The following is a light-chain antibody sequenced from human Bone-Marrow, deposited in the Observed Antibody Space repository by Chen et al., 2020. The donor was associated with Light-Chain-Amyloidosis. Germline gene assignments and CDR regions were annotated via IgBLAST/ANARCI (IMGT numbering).Light chain of an antibody. CDR1: HSVSSN. Sequence: VMTHYPATLAVPPGERATLSCRASHSVSSNVAWYQQTPVKAPRRLIYGSSTRATGIPARFSGSGSGTEFTLTISSLQSEDFAVYYCQQYNNWPPWTFGQGTKVEIK. V-gene: IGKV3-15*01. CDR3: QQYNNWPPWT. J-gene: IGKJ1*01. CDR2: GSS.